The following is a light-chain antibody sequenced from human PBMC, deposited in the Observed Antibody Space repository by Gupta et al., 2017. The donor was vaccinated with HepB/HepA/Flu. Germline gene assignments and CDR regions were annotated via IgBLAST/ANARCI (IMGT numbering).Light chain of an antibody. CDR2: EVN. J-gene: IGLJ3*02. CDR3: HSYASNKNWV. Sequence: QSALTQPPSASGSPGQSVTISCTGTNSDVGDYNYVSWYQQYPGKAPKLLIYEVNKRTSGVPDRFSGSKSGNTASLTVSGLQAEDEGDYYCHSYASNKNWVFGGGTKLTVL. CDR1: NSDVGDYNY. V-gene: IGLV2-8*01.